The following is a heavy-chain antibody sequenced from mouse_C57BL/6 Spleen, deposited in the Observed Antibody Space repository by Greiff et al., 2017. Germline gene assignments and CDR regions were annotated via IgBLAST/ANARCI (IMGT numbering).Heavy chain of an antibody. V-gene: IGHV1-80*01. J-gene: IGHJ2*01. CDR1: GYAFSSYW. Sequence: VQGVESGAELVKPGASVKISCKASGYAFSSYWMNWVKQRPGKGLEWIGQIYPGDGDTNYNGKFKGKATLTADKSSSTAYMQLSSLTSEDSAVYFCARVPLDYFDYWGQGTTLTVSS. CDR2: IYPGDGDT. CDR3: ARVPLDYFDY.